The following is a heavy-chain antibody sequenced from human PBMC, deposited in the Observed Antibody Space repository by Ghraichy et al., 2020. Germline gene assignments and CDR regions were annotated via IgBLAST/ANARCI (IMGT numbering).Heavy chain of an antibody. D-gene: IGHD2-2*01. Sequence: LTCTVSGGSVSSGSYYWSWIRQPPGKGLEWIGYIYYSGNTNYNPSLKSRVTISVDTSKNQFSLKLRSVTAADTAMYYCAREYCSRTTCSFDIWGQGTMVTVSS. V-gene: IGHV4-61*01. CDR3: AREYCSRTTCSFDI. CDR1: GGSVSSGSYY. CDR2: IYYSGNT. J-gene: IGHJ3*02.